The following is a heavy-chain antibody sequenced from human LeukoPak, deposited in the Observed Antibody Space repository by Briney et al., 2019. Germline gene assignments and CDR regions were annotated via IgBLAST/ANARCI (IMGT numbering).Heavy chain of an antibody. CDR3: AKDGREWPRSLDY. V-gene: IGHV3-23*01. CDR2: ISGSGGST. CDR1: GFTFSSYA. Sequence: PGGSLRLSCAASGFTFSSYAVSWVRQAPGKGLEWVSGISGSGGSTYYADSVKGRFTISRDSSKNTLYLQMNSLRAEDTAVYYCAKDGREWPRSLDYWGQGTLVTVS. J-gene: IGHJ4*02. D-gene: IGHD5-12*01.